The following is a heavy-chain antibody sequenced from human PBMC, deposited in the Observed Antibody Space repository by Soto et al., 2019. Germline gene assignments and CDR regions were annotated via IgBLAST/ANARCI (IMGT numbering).Heavy chain of an antibody. V-gene: IGHV3-23*01. CDR3: AKEGRFGSSWPAGDS. CDR2: ISGSGTGT. J-gene: IGHJ5*01. D-gene: IGHD6-13*01. CDR1: GFTFSSHT. Sequence: EVHLLESGGGLVQIGGSLRLACAASGFTFSSHTMNWVRQAPGKGLEWVSGISGSGTGTYYAASVKGRFTISRDNSEEAVYLQMSSLAAEDTAVYYCAKEGRFGSSWPAGDSWGQGTLVTVSS.